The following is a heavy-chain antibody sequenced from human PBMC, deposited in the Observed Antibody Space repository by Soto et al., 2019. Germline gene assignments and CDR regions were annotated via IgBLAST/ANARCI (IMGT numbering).Heavy chain of an antibody. CDR2: IYYSGST. J-gene: IGHJ6*03. CDR3: ARQLWFGEPYYYYYYMDV. Sequence: QLQLQESGPGLVKPSETLSLTCTVSGGSISSSSYYWGWIRQPPGKGLEWIGSIYYSGSTYYNPSLKSRVTISVDMSKNQFYLKLSSVTAADTAVYYCARQLWFGEPYYYYYYMDVWGKGTTFTVSS. V-gene: IGHV4-39*01. D-gene: IGHD3-10*01. CDR1: GGSISSSSYY.